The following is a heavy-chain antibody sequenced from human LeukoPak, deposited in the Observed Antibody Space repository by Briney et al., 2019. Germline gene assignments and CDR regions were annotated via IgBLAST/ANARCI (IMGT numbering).Heavy chain of an antibody. CDR2: ISAYNGNT. CDR3: ATSLEGYCSGGSCPSGNY. D-gene: IGHD2-15*01. CDR1: GYTFTSYG. J-gene: IGHJ4*02. V-gene: IGHV1-18*01. Sequence: ASVKVSCKASGYTFTSYGISWVRQAPGQGLEWMGWISAYNGNTNYAQKLQGRVTMTTDTSTSTAYMELRSLRSDDTAVYYCATSLEGYCSGGSCPSGNYWGQGTLVTVSS.